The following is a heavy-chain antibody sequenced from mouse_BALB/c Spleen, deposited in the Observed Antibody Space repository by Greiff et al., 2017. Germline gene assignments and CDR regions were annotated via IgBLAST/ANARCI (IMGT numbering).Heavy chain of an antibody. CDR1: GYTFSSYW. CDR3: ARSYYYGSSYNFDY. D-gene: IGHD1-1*01. Sequence: QVQLQQSGAELMKPGASVKISCKATGYTFSSYWIEWVKQRPGHGLEWIGEILPGSGSTNYNEKFKGKATFTADTSSNTAYMQLSSLTSEDSAVYYCARSYYYGSSYNFDYWGQGTTLTVSS. CDR2: ILPGSGST. J-gene: IGHJ2*01. V-gene: IGHV1-9*01.